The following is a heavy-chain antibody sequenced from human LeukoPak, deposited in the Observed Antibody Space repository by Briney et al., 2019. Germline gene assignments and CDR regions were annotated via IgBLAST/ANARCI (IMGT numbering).Heavy chain of an antibody. CDR2: ISSGSTYI. J-gene: IGHJ1*01. Sequence: GGSLRLSCAASGFTFSTYGISWVRQAPGKGLEWVSSISSGSTYIYYADSVRGRFTISRDNANNSLYLQMNSLRAEDTAVYFCAKDDSSGLISLGTFQHWARAPWSLSPQ. CDR1: GFTFSTYG. D-gene: IGHD6-19*01. CDR3: AKDDSSGLISLGTFQH. V-gene: IGHV3-21*01.